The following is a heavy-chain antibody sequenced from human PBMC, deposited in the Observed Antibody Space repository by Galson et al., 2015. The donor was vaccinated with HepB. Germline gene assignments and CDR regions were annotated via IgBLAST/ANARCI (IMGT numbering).Heavy chain of an antibody. Sequence: TLSLTCTVSGGSIGSGGYYWGWIRQHPGKGLEWIGYIYYSGATYYNPSLNSRVTISLDRSENQFSLKLTSVTVADTAVYYCARGGEVGSHFGYWGPGTLFTVSS. D-gene: IGHD3-10*01. V-gene: IGHV4-31*03. CDR1: GGSIGSGGYY. J-gene: IGHJ4*01. CDR2: IYYSGAT. CDR3: ARGGEVGSHFGY.